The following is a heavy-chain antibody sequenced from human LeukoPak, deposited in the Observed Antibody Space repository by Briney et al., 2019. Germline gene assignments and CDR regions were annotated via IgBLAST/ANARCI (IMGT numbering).Heavy chain of an antibody. J-gene: IGHJ5*02. D-gene: IGHD5-18*01. CDR1: GFTFDDYG. CDR3: ARDRGVDTAMVNWFDP. Sequence: GGSLRLSCAASGFTFDDYGMSWVRQAPGNGLEWVSGINWNGGSTGYADSVKGRFTISRDNAKNSLYLQMNSLRAEDTALYYCARDRGVDTAMVNWFDPWGQGTLVTVSS. V-gene: IGHV3-20*04. CDR2: INWNGGST.